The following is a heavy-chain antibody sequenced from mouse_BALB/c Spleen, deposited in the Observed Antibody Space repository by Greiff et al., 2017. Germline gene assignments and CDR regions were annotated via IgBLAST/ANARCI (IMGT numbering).Heavy chain of an antibody. D-gene: IGHD2-4*01. CDR3: ARSRDYTWFAC. V-gene: IGHV5-17*02. Sequence: EVQGVESGGGLVQPGGSRKLSCAASGFTFSSFGMHWVRQAPEKGLEWVAYISSGSSTIYYADTVKGRFTISRDNPKNTLFLQMTSLRSEDTAMYYCARSRDYTWFACWGQGTLVTVSA. CDR1: GFTFSSFG. CDR2: ISSGSSTI. J-gene: IGHJ3*01.